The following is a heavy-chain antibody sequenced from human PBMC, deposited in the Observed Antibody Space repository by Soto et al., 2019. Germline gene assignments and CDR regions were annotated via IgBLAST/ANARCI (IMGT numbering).Heavy chain of an antibody. J-gene: IGHJ4*02. CDR1: GFTFSSYG. D-gene: IGHD2-15*01. Sequence: QVQLVESGGGVVQPGRSLRLSCAASGFTFSSYGMHWVRQAPGKWLEWVAVIWYDGSNKYYEDSVKGRFTISRDNSTNTLYLQMNSLRAEDTAVYYCERDGCSGGSCSSVGYWGQGTLVTVSS. V-gene: IGHV3-33*01. CDR2: IWYDGSNK. CDR3: ERDGCSGGSCSSVGY.